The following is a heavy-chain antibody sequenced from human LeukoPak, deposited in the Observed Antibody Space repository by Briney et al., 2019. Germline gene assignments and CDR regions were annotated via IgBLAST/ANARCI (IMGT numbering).Heavy chain of an antibody. CDR3: AKDRPNYYGSNGHYYRRDGDC. CDR1: GFTLSIYD. D-gene: IGHD3-22*01. V-gene: IGHV3-23*01. J-gene: IGHJ4*02. CDR2: ITSSGDGT. Sequence: QPGGSLRLSCAASGFTLSIYDMSWVRQAPRKGLQWVSSITSSGDGTYYADSVKGRFTISRDNSENMLYLQMNSLRVEDTAVYFCAKDRPNYYGSNGHYYRRDGDCWGQGTLVTVSS.